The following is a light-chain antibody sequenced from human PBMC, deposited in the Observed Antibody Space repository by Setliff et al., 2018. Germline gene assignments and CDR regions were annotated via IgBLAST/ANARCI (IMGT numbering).Light chain of an antibody. CDR2: EVS. Sequence: QSALTQPASVSGSPGQSITISCTGSSGDIGSFTFVSWYQQYPDEAPKLIIFEVSDRPSGISDRFSGSKSANTASLTISGLQAEDEADYYCSAYAGSNNWGVFGTGTKVTVL. J-gene: IGLJ1*01. CDR3: SAYAGSNNWGV. V-gene: IGLV2-14*03. CDR1: SGDIGSFTF.